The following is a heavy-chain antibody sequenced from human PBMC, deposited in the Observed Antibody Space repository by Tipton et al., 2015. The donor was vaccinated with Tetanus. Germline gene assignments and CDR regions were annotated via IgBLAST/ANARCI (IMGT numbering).Heavy chain of an antibody. J-gene: IGHJ5*02. CDR1: GGSFSGYY. CDR3: ARGLVGAASGRWFDP. D-gene: IGHD1-26*01. CDR2: INHSGST. V-gene: IGHV4-34*01. Sequence: TLSLTCAVYGGSFSGYYWSWIRQPPGKGLEWIGEINHSGSTNYNPSLKSRVTISVDTSKNQFSLKLSSVTAADPAVYYCARGLVGAASGRWFDPWGQGTLVTVSS.